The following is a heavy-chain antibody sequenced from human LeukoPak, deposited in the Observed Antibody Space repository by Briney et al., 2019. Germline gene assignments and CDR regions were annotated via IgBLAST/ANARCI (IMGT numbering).Heavy chain of an antibody. Sequence: GGSLRLSCAASGFTFSSYWMSWVRQAPGKGLEWVANIKQDGSEKYYVDSVKGRFTISRDNAKNSLYLQMNSLRAEDTAVYYCARGAALVPSSFDYWGQGTLVTVSS. CDR3: ARGAALVPSSFDY. J-gene: IGHJ4*02. CDR2: IKQDGSEK. D-gene: IGHD6-6*01. CDR1: GFTFSSYW. V-gene: IGHV3-7*04.